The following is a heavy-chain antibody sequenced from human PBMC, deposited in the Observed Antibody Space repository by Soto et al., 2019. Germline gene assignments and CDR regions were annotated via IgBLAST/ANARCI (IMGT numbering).Heavy chain of an antibody. V-gene: IGHV4-39*01. D-gene: IGHD3-9*01. J-gene: IGHJ4*02. CDR2: IYYRGNA. Sequence: PPETRSLTCSVSDDSGNSDKYYCGWIRQPPGKGLDWIGSIYYRGNAYYNPSLQTRVTISLDKSKSQFSLNLNSVTAADSAVYFCASLEGLATISYYFDFSGPGALFSVS. CDR1: DDSGNSDKYY. CDR3: ASLEGLATISYYFDF.